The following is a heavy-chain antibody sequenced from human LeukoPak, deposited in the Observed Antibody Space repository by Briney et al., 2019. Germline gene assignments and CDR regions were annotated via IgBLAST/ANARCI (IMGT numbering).Heavy chain of an antibody. CDR1: GGSISSGGYY. Sequence: PSETLSLTCSVSGGSISSGGYYWSWIRQHPGKGLEWIGHTYDRGSTYYNPSFKSRVTISVDTSKNQFSLKLSSVAAADTAVYYCARDGGGWHYFEYWGQGTRVTVSS. CDR3: ARDGGGWHYFEY. CDR2: TYDRGST. D-gene: IGHD6-19*01. J-gene: IGHJ4*02. V-gene: IGHV4-31*03.